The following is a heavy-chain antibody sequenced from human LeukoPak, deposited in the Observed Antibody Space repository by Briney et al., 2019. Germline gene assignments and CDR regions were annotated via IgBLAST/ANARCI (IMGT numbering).Heavy chain of an antibody. D-gene: IGHD3-22*01. Sequence: PSETLSLTCTVSGGSMSSYYWGWIRQPAGKGLEWIGRFITSGSTIYNPSLRGRVTMSVDTSKNQLSLKLTSVTAADTAVYYCARKAPHYYDSSGYYYYFDYWGQGTLVTVSS. J-gene: IGHJ4*02. CDR3: ARKAPHYYDSSGYYYYFDY. CDR2: FITSGST. V-gene: IGHV4-4*07. CDR1: GGSMSSYY.